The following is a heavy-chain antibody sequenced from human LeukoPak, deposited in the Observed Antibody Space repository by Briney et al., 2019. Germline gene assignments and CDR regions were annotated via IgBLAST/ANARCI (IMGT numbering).Heavy chain of an antibody. V-gene: IGHV3-48*04. CDR1: GFTFSSYS. CDR3: AKSRGRFSSSWTAFDS. D-gene: IGHD6-6*01. CDR2: ISSSSSTI. Sequence: GGSLRLSCAASGFTFSSYSMNWVRQAPGKGLEWVSYISSSSSTIYYADSVKGRFTISRDNAKNSLYLQMNSLRAEDTAVYYCAKSRGRFSSSWTAFDSWGQGTLVTVSS. J-gene: IGHJ4*02.